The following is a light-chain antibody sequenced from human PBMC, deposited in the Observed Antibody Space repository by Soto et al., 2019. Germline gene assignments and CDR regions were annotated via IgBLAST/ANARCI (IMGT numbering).Light chain of an antibody. Sequence: QSVLTQPASVSGSPGQSITISCTGTSSDVGGYNAVSWYQQHPGKAPKLMIYDVSNRPSGASDRFSGSKSGNTASLTISGLQAEDEAHYYCGSYASGGAYVFGTGTKVTVL. J-gene: IGLJ1*01. CDR3: GSYASGGAYV. CDR2: DVS. CDR1: SSDVGGYNA. V-gene: IGLV2-14*01.